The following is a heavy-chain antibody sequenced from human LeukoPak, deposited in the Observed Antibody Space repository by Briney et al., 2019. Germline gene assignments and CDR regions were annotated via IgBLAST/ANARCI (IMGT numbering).Heavy chain of an antibody. J-gene: IGHJ6*02. CDR3: ARDDFGHSSSWYYYYYGMDV. CDR2: IKQDGSEK. D-gene: IGHD6-13*01. Sequence: GGSLRLSCAASGFTFSSYWMSWVRQAPGKGLEWVANIKQDGSEKYYVDSVKGRFTISRDNAKNSLYLQMNSLRAEDTAVYYCARDDFGHSSSWYYYYYGMDVWGQGTTVTVSS. CDR1: GFTFSSYW. V-gene: IGHV3-7*03.